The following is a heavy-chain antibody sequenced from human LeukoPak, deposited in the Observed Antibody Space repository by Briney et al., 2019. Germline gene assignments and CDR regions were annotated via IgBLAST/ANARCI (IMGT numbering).Heavy chain of an antibody. Sequence: SETLSLTCAVYGGSFSGYYWSWIRQPPGKGLEWIGEINHSGSTNYNPSLKSRVTISVDTSKNQFSLKLSSVTAADTAVYYCARSPGYCSGGSCYLFAYWGQGTLVTVSS. J-gene: IGHJ4*02. CDR1: GGSFSGYY. CDR2: INHSGST. D-gene: IGHD2-15*01. V-gene: IGHV4-34*01. CDR3: ARSPGYCSGGSCYLFAY.